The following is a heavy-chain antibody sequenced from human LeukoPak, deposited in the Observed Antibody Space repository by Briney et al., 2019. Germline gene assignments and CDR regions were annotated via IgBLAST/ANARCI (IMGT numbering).Heavy chain of an antibody. D-gene: IGHD6-6*01. J-gene: IGHJ6*02. CDR3: ARDAVLVYYCYGMDV. CDR1: GGSISSGDYY. V-gene: IGHV4-30-4*01. Sequence: PSETLSLTCTVSGGSISSGDYYWSWIRQPPGKGLEWIGYIYYSGSTYYNPSLKSRVTISVDTSKNQFSLKLSSVTAADTAVYYCARDAVLVYYCYGMDVWGQGTTVTVSS. CDR2: IYYSGST.